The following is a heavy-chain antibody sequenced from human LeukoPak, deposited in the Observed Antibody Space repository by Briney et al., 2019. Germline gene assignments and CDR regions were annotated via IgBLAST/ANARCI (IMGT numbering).Heavy chain of an antibody. CDR3: AANSSGR. CDR2: INHSGST. Sequence: SETLSLTCAVYGGSFSGYYWSWIRQPPGKGLEWIGEINHSGSTNYNPSLKSRVTISVDTSKNQFSLKLSSVTAADAAVYYCAANSSGRWGQGTLVTVSS. V-gene: IGHV4-34*01. J-gene: IGHJ4*02. CDR1: GGSFSGYY. D-gene: IGHD4-23*01.